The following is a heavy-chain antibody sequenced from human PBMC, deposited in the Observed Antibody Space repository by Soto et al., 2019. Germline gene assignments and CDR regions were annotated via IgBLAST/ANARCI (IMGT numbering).Heavy chain of an antibody. J-gene: IGHJ4*02. CDR1: GFTFRSYA. CDR3: ARDPDPYRRGLFDY. CDR2: ISYDGSNK. V-gene: IGHV3-30-3*01. D-gene: IGHD3-10*01. Sequence: SGGSLRLSFAASGFTFRSYAMHWVRQAPGKGLEWVAVISYDGSNKYYADSVKGRFTISRDNSKNTLFLQMNSLRAEDTAVYYCARDPDPYRRGLFDYWGQGTLVTVSS.